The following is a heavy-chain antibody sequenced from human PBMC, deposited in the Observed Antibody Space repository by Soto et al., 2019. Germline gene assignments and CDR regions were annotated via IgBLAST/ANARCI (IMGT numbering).Heavy chain of an antibody. CDR1: GYTFTSYD. CDR3: ARETAGRLDY. Sequence: GPSVKVSCKASGYTFTSYDINWVRQATGQGLEWMGWMNPNSGNTAYAQKFQGRVTMTRNTSISTAYMELSSLRSEDTAVYYCARETAGRLDYWGQGTLVPVSS. CDR2: MNPNSGNT. J-gene: IGHJ4*02. V-gene: IGHV1-8*01. D-gene: IGHD6-25*01.